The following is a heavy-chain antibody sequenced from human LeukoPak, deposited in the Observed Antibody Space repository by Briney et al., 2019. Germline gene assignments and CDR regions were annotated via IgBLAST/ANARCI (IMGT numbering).Heavy chain of an antibody. D-gene: IGHD6-19*01. CDR3: AGRAQTTGWSFDY. CDR2: IHTSGST. CDR1: GGSITSYH. J-gene: IGHJ4*02. Sequence: SGTLSLTRFVSGGSITSYHWSWIRQPAGKGLEWIGQIHTSGSTNYNPSLKSRVALSIDTSKNQFSLELSSVTAADTSVYYCAGRAQTTGWSFDYWGQGALVTVSS. V-gene: IGHV4-4*07.